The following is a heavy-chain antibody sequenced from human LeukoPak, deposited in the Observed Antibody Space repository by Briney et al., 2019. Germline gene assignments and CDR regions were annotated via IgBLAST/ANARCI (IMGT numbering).Heavy chain of an antibody. D-gene: IGHD2-2*01. CDR2: IYYSGST. Sequence: PSETLSLTCTVSGGSISSSSYYWGWIRQPPGKGLEWIGSIYYSGSTYYNPSLKSRVTISVDTSKNQFSLKLSSVTAADTAVYYCARAALVEYCSSTSCARVPFFDYWGQGTLVTVSS. CDR1: GGSISSSSYY. CDR3: ARAALVEYCSSTSCARVPFFDY. J-gene: IGHJ4*02. V-gene: IGHV4-39*07.